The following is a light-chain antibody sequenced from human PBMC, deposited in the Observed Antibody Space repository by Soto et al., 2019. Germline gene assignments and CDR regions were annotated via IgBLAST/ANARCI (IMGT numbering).Light chain of an antibody. CDR1: QSIRY. CDR3: QQSYSSPA. Sequence: DIRMTQSPSSLSASVGDRVTITCRASQSIRYLNWYQQKPGKGPELLIYAASSLQSGVPSRFSGSGSGTDFTLTISSLQPEDSATYYCQQSYSSPAFGQGTRLEIK. V-gene: IGKV1-39*01. J-gene: IGKJ5*01. CDR2: AAS.